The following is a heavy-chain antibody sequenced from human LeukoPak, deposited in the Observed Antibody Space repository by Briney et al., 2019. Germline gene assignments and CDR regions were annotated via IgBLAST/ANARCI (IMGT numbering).Heavy chain of an antibody. D-gene: IGHD3-22*01. CDR3: ASYCSSTSCQGNYYDSSGYSS. V-gene: IGHV3-21*01. Sequence: GGSLRLSCAASGFTFSSYSMNWVRQAPGKGLEWMSSISSSSSYIYYADSVKGRFTISRDNAKNSLYLQMNSLRAEDTAVYYCASYCSSTSCQGNYYDSSGYSSWGQGTLVTVSS. CDR2: ISSSSSYI. J-gene: IGHJ4*02. CDR1: GFTFSSYS.